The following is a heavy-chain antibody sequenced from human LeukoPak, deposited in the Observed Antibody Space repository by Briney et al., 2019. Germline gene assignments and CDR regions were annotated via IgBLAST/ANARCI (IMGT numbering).Heavy chain of an antibody. CDR1: GYTFTSYA. V-gene: IGHV1-3*03. D-gene: IGHD5-18*01. J-gene: IGHJ6*03. CDR2: INAGNGNT. Sequence: GASVKVPCKASGYTFTSYAMHWVRQAPGQRLEWMGWINAGNGNTKYSQEFQGRVTITRDTSASTAYMELSSLRSEDMAVYYCARGGRRDTYYSYMDVWGKGTTVTISS. CDR3: ARGGRRDTYYSYMDV.